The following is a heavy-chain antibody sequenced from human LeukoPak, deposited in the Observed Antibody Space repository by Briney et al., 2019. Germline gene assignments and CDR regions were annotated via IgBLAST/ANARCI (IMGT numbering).Heavy chain of an antibody. J-gene: IGHJ4*02. V-gene: IGHV4-30-2*01. CDR3: ARGEGRGSGSYYPYYFDY. CDR1: GGSISSGGYS. CDR2: VYHSGST. D-gene: IGHD3-10*01. Sequence: SETLSLTGAVSGGSISSGGYSWSWIRQPPGKGLEWIGYVYHSGSTYYNPSLKSRVTISVDRSKNQFSLKLSSVTAADTAVYYCARGEGRGSGSYYPYYFDYWGQGTLVTVSS.